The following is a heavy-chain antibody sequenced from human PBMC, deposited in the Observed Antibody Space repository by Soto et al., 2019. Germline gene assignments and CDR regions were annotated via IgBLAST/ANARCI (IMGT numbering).Heavy chain of an antibody. V-gene: IGHV3-30*18. CDR1: GFSFSTYG. CDR2: TSYDGRNK. J-gene: IGHJ6*02. D-gene: IGHD3-9*01. Sequence: GGSLRLSCVASGFSFSTYGMHWVRQAPGKGLEWVGVTSYDGRNKYYADSVKGRFTISRDNSKNTLYLQMNSLRAEDTAVYYCAKDRDDYDTLTGYSRHYYGMDVWGQGTTVTVS. CDR3: AKDRDDYDTLTGYSRHYYGMDV.